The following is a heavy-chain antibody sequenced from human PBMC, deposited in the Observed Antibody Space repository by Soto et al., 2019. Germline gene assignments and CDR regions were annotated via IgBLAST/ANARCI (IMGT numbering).Heavy chain of an antibody. CDR3: ARYRLVGHRRFLECFYGMDV. CDR1: GFTFSSYA. CDR2: ISYDGSNK. J-gene: IGHJ6*02. Sequence: QVQLVESGGGVVQPGRSLRLSCAASGFTFSSYAMHWVRQAPGKGLEWVAGISYDGSNKYYADSVKGRFTISRDNSENTLYLQMNSLRAEDTAVYYCARYRLVGHRRFLECFYGMDVWGRGTTVTVSS. D-gene: IGHD3-3*01. V-gene: IGHV3-30-3*01.